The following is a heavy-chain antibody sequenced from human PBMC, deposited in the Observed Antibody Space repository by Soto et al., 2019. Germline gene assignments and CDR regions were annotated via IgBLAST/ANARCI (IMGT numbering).Heavy chain of an antibody. CDR1: GGTFSSYA. J-gene: IGHJ6*02. D-gene: IGHD3-10*01. CDR3: ARVRPTMVRGVISGMDV. V-gene: IGHV1-69*01. Sequence: QVQLVQSGAEVKKPGSSVKVSCKASGGTFSSYAISWVRQAPGQGLEWMGGIIPIFGTANYAQKFQGRVTITADESTSTAYMELSSPRSEDTAVYYCARVRPTMVRGVISGMDVWGQGTTVTVSS. CDR2: IIPIFGTA.